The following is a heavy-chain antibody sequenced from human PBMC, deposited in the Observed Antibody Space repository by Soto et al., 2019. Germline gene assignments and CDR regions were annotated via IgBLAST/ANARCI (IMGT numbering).Heavy chain of an antibody. CDR3: AKSHYDSSGYYIIDH. CDR2: FCYTAST. CDR1: GGSISGRC. Sequence: SETLSLTCTVSGGSISGRCWSWVRQSPGKGLEWIGYFCYTASTNYNPSLKSRVTISVDRSKTQCSLKLTSVTAADTAVYYCAKSHYDSSGYYIIDHWGQGTLVTVSS. D-gene: IGHD3-22*01. V-gene: IGHV4-59*01. J-gene: IGHJ5*02.